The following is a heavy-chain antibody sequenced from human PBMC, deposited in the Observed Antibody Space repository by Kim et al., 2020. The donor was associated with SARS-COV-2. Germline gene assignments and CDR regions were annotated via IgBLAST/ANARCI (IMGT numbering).Heavy chain of an antibody. Sequence: TDYAAPVKGRFTMSRDDSKNTLHLQMNSLETEDTGFYYCTTLISAAGRGYWGQGTLVTVSS. J-gene: IGHJ4*02. CDR2: T. V-gene: IGHV3-15*01. CDR3: TTLISAAGRGY. D-gene: IGHD6-13*01.